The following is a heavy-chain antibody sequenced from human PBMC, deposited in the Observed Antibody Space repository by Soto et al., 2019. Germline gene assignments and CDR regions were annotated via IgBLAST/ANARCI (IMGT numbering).Heavy chain of an antibody. V-gene: IGHV1-69*13. Sequence: AVKVSCKASGGTFSSYSISWVLQAPGEGLEWMGGIIPIFGTANYAQKFQGRVTITADESTSTAYMELSSLRSEDTAVYYCARVVSTVRGDPPLMDVWGQGTTVTVSS. CDR1: GGTFSSYS. CDR3: ARVVSTVRGDPPLMDV. CDR2: IIPIFGTA. J-gene: IGHJ6*02. D-gene: IGHD2-2*01.